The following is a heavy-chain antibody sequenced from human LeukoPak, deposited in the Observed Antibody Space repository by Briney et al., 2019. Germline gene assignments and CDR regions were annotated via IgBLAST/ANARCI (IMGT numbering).Heavy chain of an antibody. CDR2: INTYNGNT. V-gene: IGHV1-18*04. CDR1: SYIFTTYG. CDR3: ARQGGGYSSGWYQFHFDY. Sequence: GASVKVSCKASSYIFTTYGISWVRQAPGQGLEWMGWINTYNGNTNYAQKLQGRVTMTTDTSTSTAYMDLRSLRSDDTAVCYCARQGGGYSSGWYQFHFDYWGQGTLVTVSS. J-gene: IGHJ4*02. D-gene: IGHD6-19*01.